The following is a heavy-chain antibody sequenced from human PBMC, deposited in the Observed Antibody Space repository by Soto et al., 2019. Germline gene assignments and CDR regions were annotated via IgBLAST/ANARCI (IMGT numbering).Heavy chain of an antibody. CDR1: GGSISSGGYS. D-gene: IGHD1-26*01. V-gene: IGHV4-30-2*01. J-gene: IGHJ4*02. CDR2: IYHSGST. Sequence: SETLSLTCAVSGGSISSGGYSWSWIRQPPGKGLEWIGYIYHSGSTYYNPSLKSRVTISVDRSKNQFSLKLSSVTAADTAVYYCARVGATFGEGFDYWGQGTLVTSPQ. CDR3: ARVGATFGEGFDY.